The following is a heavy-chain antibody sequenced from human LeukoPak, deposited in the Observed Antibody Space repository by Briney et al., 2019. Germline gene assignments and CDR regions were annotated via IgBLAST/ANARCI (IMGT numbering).Heavy chain of an antibody. V-gene: IGHV3-7*01. J-gene: IGHJ6*02. Sequence: PGGSLRLSCVTSGFTFSESWMSWVRQAPGKGLEWVADIKEDGSQKDCVDSVKGRFTISRDNAKNSLYLQMDSLRAEDTAVYYCATYSNWVAEDVWGQGTTVSVSS. CDR1: GFTFSESW. CDR2: IKEDGSQK. D-gene: IGHD7-27*01. CDR3: ATYSNWVAEDV.